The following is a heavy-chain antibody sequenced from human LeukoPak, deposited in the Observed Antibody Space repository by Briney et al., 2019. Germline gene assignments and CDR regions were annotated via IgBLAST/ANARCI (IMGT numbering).Heavy chain of an antibody. CDR2: INHSGST. J-gene: IGHJ4*02. CDR3: ARDSSSVGTFDY. V-gene: IGHV4-34*01. Sequence: SETLSLTCAVYGGSFSGYYWSWIRQPPGKGLEWIGEINHSGSTNYNPSLKSRVTISVDTSKNQFSLKLSSVTAADTAVYYCARDSSSVGTFDYWGQGTLVTVSS. D-gene: IGHD6-13*01. CDR1: GGSFSGYY.